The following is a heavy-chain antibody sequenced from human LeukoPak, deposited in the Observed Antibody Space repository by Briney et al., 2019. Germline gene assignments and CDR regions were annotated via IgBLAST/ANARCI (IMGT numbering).Heavy chain of an antibody. CDR2: IYTSGST. CDR3: ARAPQRSLDAFDI. Sequence: PSETLSLTCTVSGGSISSGSYYWSWIRQPAGKGLEWIGRIYTSGSTNYSPSLKSRVTISVDTSKNQFSLKLSSVTAADTAVYYCARAPQRSLDAFDIWGQGTMVTVSS. J-gene: IGHJ3*02. D-gene: IGHD6-25*01. CDR1: GGSISSGSYY. V-gene: IGHV4-61*02.